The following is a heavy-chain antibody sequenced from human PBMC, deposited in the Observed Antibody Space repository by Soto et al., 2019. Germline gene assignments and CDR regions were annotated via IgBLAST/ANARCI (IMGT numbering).Heavy chain of an antibody. V-gene: IGHV1-46*01. CDR2: INPSGGST. CDR3: ARSSSSWYGAFDI. Sequence: ASVKVSCKASGYTFTSYYMHWVRRAPGQGLEWMGIINPSGGSTSYAQKFQGRVTMTRDTSTSTVYMELSSLRSEDTAVYYCARSSSSWYGAFDIWGQGTMVTVSS. D-gene: IGHD6-13*01. CDR1: GYTFTSYY. J-gene: IGHJ3*02.